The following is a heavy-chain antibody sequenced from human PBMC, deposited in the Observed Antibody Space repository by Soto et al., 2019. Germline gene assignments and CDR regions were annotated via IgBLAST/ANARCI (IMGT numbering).Heavy chain of an antibody. CDR3: ARASGSSYWFDP. V-gene: IGHV1-69*02. CDR2: IIPILDMA. Sequence: SVKVSCKASGGTFRTYSITWVRQAPGQGLEWMGKIIPILDMANYAQKLQGRVTMTTDTSTSTAYMELRSLRSDDTAVYYCARASGSSYWFDPWGQGTLVTVSS. J-gene: IGHJ5*02. D-gene: IGHD1-26*01. CDR1: GGTFRTYS.